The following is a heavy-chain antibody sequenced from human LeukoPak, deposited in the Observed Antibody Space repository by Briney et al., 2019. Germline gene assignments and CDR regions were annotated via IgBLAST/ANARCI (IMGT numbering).Heavy chain of an antibody. V-gene: IGHV4-39*01. CDR1: GGSISNYY. J-gene: IGHJ4*02. CDR2: IHFSGST. D-gene: IGHD3-10*01. CDR3: ARHQKLLWFGESLYFDS. Sequence: SETLSLTCTVSGGSISNYYWSWLRQPPGKGLEWIGSIHFSGSTYYSPSLTSRVTISLDTSKNQFSLKLSSVTAADTAVYCCARHQKLLWFGESLYFDSWGQGTLVTVSS.